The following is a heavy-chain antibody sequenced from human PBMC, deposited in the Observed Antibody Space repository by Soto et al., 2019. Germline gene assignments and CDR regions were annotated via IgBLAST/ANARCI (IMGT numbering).Heavy chain of an antibody. CDR2: ITPMFGTP. J-gene: IGHJ4*02. D-gene: IGHD3-22*01. CDR3: ARDGTLYDSRAYYYLY. V-gene: IGHV1-69*01. Sequence: QVQLVQSGAEVKKPGSSVKVSCKASGGTFSSYTITWVRQAPGQGVDWMGGITPMFGTPNYAQKFRGRVTSTADESTSTAYMELSSLRSEDTAMYFCARDGTLYDSRAYYYLYWGQGTLVTVSS. CDR1: GGTFSSYT.